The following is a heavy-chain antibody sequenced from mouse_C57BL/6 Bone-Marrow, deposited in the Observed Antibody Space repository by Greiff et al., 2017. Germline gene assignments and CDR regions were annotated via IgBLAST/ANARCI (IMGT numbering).Heavy chain of an antibody. CDR1: GYTFTSYW. J-gene: IGHJ3*01. CDR2: IHPNSGST. Sequence: VQLQQPGAELVKPGASVKLSCKASGYTFTSYWMHWVKQRPGQGLELIGMIHPNSGSTNYNGKFKSKATLTVDKSSSTAYMQLSSLTSEDSAVYYGARPLDYDGSSWFAYWGQGTLVTVSA. D-gene: IGHD1-1*01. V-gene: IGHV1-64*01. CDR3: ARPLDYDGSSWFAY.